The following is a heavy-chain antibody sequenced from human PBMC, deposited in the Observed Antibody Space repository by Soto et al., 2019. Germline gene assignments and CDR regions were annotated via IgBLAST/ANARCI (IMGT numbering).Heavy chain of an antibody. J-gene: IGHJ4*02. CDR1: GFTFSSYG. D-gene: IGHD4-17*01. Sequence: QVQLVESGGGVVQPGRSLRLSCAASGFTFSSYGRHWVRQAPGKGLEWVAVIWYDGSNKYYADSVKGRFTISRDNSKNTLYLQMNSLRAQDTAVYYCARSEVTTRYNYFDYWGQGTLVTVSS. CDR2: IWYDGSNK. CDR3: ARSEVTTRYNYFDY. V-gene: IGHV3-33*01.